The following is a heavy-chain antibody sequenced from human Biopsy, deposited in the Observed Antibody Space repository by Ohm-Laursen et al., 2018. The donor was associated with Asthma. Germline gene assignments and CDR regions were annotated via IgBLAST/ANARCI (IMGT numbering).Heavy chain of an antibody. Sequence: VASVKASCKASGYTFTSYAMHWVRQAPGQRLEWMGWINAGNGNTKYSQKFQGRVTITRDTSASTAYMELSSLRSEDTAVYYCARDLRYSSGWYPDAFDIWGQGTMVTVSS. CDR1: GYTFTSYA. CDR2: INAGNGNT. CDR3: ARDLRYSSGWYPDAFDI. D-gene: IGHD6-19*01. J-gene: IGHJ3*02. V-gene: IGHV1-3*01.